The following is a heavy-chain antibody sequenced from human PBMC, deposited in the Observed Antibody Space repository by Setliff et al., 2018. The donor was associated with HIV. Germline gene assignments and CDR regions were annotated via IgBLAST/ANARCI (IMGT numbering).Heavy chain of an antibody. Sequence: PGGSLRLSCAASGFTFSGYGMYWVRQAPGKGLEWVAFIRYDGDNKYYADSVKGRFTISRDDAKNTLYVQMNSLRAEDTAVYYCARHDVVRGAIDNWGQGTLVTVSS. J-gene: IGHJ4*02. CDR1: GFTFSGYG. V-gene: IGHV3-30*02. CDR2: IRYDGDNK. D-gene: IGHD3-10*01. CDR3: ARHDVVRGAIDN.